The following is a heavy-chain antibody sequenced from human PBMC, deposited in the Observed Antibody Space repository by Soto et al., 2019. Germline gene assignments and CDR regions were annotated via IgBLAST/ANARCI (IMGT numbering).Heavy chain of an antibody. CDR1: GFSFSNHA. CDR2: ISYDGRNK. V-gene: IGHV3-30*04. Sequence: GGSLRLSCVASGFSFSNHAMHWVRQAPGKGLEWVAVISYDGRNKYYADSVRGRVTISRDNSKNAVYLQMSGLRAEDTAVYYCSKGRGGPRGYFQYWGLGTLVTVSS. J-gene: IGHJ1*01. CDR3: SKGRGGPRGYFQY. D-gene: IGHD2-15*01.